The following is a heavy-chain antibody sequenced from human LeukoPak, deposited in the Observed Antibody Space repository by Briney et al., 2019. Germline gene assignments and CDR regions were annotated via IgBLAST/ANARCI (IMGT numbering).Heavy chain of an antibody. D-gene: IGHD5-18*01. J-gene: IGHJ4*02. CDR1: GGSISRYY. CDR3: ARADTAMVFDY. CDR2: IYTSGSI. V-gene: IGHV4-4*07. Sequence: SSETLSLTCAVSGGSISRYYWSWIRQPAGKGLEWIGRIYTSGSINYNPSLKSRVTMSVDTSKNQFSLKLSSVTAADTAVYYCARADTAMVFDYWGQGTLVTASS.